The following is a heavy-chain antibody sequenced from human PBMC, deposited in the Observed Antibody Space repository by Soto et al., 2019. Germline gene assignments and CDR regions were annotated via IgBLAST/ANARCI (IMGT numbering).Heavy chain of an antibody. D-gene: IGHD3-10*01. Sequence: QVQLVESGGGVVQPGRSLRLSCAASGFTFSNYGMHWVRQAPGKGLEWVAVIWYDGSNSYYADSVKGRFTISRDNSKNTLYLQMNSLRADDTAVYDWARPVSGKGLGWFDPWGQGNLVTVSS. CDR3: ARPVSGKGLGWFDP. CDR2: IWYDGSNS. V-gene: IGHV3-33*01. J-gene: IGHJ5*02. CDR1: GFTFSNYG.